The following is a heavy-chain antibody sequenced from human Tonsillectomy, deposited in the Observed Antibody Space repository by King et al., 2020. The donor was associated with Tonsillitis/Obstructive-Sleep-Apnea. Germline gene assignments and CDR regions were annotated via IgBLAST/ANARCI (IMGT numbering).Heavy chain of an antibody. J-gene: IGHJ3*02. D-gene: IGHD2-21*01. CDR2: IYYSGST. CDR3: ASEYCGGHCYQNDALDI. CDR1: GGSISSSSYY. Sequence: LQLQESGPGLVKPSETLSLTCTVSGGSISSSSYYWGWIRQPPGKGLEWIGLIYYSGSTHYNTSLKSRVTMSVDTSKNQFSLKLSSVTASDTAVYYCASEYCGGHCYQNDALDIWGQGTMVTVSS. V-gene: IGHV4-39*01.